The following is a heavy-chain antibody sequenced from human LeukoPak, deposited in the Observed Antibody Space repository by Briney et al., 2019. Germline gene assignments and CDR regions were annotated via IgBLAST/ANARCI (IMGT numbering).Heavy chain of an antibody. J-gene: IGHJ4*02. CDR1: GFTFDDYA. Sequence: PGGSLRLSCAASGFTFDDYAMHWVRQGPGKGLEWVSGISWNSGSIGYADSVKGRFTISRDNSKNTLYLQMNSLRAEDTAVYYCAKDHGGYSSGWYGNFDYWGQGTLVTVSS. D-gene: IGHD6-19*01. CDR2: ISWNSGSI. CDR3: AKDHGGYSSGWYGNFDY. V-gene: IGHV3-9*01.